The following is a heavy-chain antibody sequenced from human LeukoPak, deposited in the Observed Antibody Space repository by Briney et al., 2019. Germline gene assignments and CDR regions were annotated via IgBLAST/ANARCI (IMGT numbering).Heavy chain of an antibody. D-gene: IGHD2-15*01. J-gene: IGHJ5*02. CDR1: GYTFTSYG. V-gene: IGHV1-18*04. CDR3: ARVDCGGSCYSWFDP. CDR2: ISAYNGNT. Sequence: ASVKVSCKASGYTFTSYGFSWVRQAPGQGLEWMGWISAYNGNTNYAQKLQGRVTMTTDTSTSTAYMELRSLRSDDTAVYYCARVDCGGSCYSWFDPWGQGTLVTVSS.